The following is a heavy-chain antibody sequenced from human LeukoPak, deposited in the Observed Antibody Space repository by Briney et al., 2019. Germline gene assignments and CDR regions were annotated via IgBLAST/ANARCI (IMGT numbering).Heavy chain of an antibody. D-gene: IGHD6-19*01. Sequence: ASVKVSCKASGYTFTSYGISWVRQAPGQGLEWMGWISAYNGNTNYAQKLQGRVTMTTDTSTSTAYMELRSLRSDDTAVYYCATGRPDHDGWYYFDYWGQGTLVTVSS. V-gene: IGHV1-18*01. CDR1: GYTFTSYG. CDR3: ATGRPDHDGWYYFDY. CDR2: ISAYNGNT. J-gene: IGHJ4*02.